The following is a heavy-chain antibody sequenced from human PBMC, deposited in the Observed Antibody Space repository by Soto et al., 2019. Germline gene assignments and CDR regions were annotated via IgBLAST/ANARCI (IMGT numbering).Heavy chain of an antibody. J-gene: IGHJ4*02. CDR1: GGTFSSYA. V-gene: IGHV1-69*01. CDR3: ARESPYYDFWSGYYQYYFDY. CDR2: IIPIFGTA. Sequence: QVQLVQSGAEVKKPGSSVKVSCKASGGTFSSYAISWVRQAPGQGLEWMGGIIPIFGTANYAQKFQGRVTITGDESTSTAYMELSSLRSEDTAVYYCARESPYYDFWSGYYQYYFDYWGQGTLVTVSS. D-gene: IGHD3-3*01.